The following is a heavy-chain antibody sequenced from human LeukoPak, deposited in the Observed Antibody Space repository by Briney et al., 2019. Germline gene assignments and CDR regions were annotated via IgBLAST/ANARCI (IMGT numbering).Heavy chain of an antibody. V-gene: IGHV4-39*01. D-gene: IGHD3-3*01. CDR3: ARRGVVLHYYYYGMDV. J-gene: IGHJ6*02. CDR2: IYYSGST. Sequence: PSETLSLTCTVSGGSISSSSYYWGWIRQPPGKGLEWIGSIYYSGSTYYNPSLKSRVTISVDTSKNQFSLKLSSVTAADTAVYYCARRGVVLHYYYYGMDVWGQGTTVTVSS. CDR1: GGSISSSSYY.